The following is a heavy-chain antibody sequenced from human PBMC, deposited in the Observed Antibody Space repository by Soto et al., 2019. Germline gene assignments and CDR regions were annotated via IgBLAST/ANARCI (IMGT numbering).Heavy chain of an antibody. CDR1: GYTFTSYG. V-gene: IGHV1-18*01. CDR2: ISAYNGNT. D-gene: IGHD6-25*01. J-gene: IGHJ6*02. CDR3: ARSGYGGNSLHYYGMDV. Sequence: QVQLVQSGAEVKKPGASVKVSCKASGYTFTSYGISWVRQAPGQGLEWMGWISAYNGNTNYAQKLQGRVTMTTDTSTSTSYMELRSLSSDDTAVYYCARSGYGGNSLHYYGMDVWGQGTTVTVS.